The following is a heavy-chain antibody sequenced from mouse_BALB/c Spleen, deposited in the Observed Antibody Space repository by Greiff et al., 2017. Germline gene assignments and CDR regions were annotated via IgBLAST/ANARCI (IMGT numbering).Heavy chain of an antibody. D-gene: IGHD1-1*01. V-gene: IGHV2-9*02. Sequence: VQGVESGPGLVAPSQSLSITCTVSGFSLTSYGVHWVRQPPGKGLEWLGVIWAGGSTNYNSALMSRLSISKDNSKSQVFLKMNSLQTDDTAMYYCARDLYYGSSYGYYYAMDYWGQGTSVTVSS. CDR2: IWAGGST. CDR1: GFSLTSYG. J-gene: IGHJ4*01. CDR3: ARDLYYGSSYGYYYAMDY.